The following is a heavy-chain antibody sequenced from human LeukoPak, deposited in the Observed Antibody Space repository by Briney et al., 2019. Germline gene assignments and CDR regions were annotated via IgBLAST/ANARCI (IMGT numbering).Heavy chain of an antibody. CDR2: IYTSGST. Sequence: PSQTPSLTCTVSGGSVSSGNYYWTWIRQPAGKGLEWIGRIYTSGSTNYNPSLKSRVTISIDASKNQFSLRLSSVTAADTAVYYCTKGGELMNYWGQGTLVTVSS. CDR3: TKGGELMNY. D-gene: IGHD1-26*01. V-gene: IGHV4-61*02. CDR1: GGSVSSGNYY. J-gene: IGHJ4*02.